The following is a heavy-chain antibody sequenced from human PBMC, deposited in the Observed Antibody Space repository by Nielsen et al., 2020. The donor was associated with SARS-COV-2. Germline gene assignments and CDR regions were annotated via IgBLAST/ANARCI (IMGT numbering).Heavy chain of an antibody. D-gene: IGHD5-24*01. J-gene: IGHJ4*02. V-gene: IGHV3-64*01. CDR1: GFTFSSYA. Sequence: GESLKISCAASGFTFSSYAMHWVRQAPGKGLEYVSAISSNGGSTYYANSVKGRFTTSRDNSKNTLYLQMGSLRAEDMAVYYCARDLKGYNTEFGYWGQGTLVTVSS. CDR3: ARDLKGYNTEFGY. CDR2: ISSNGGST.